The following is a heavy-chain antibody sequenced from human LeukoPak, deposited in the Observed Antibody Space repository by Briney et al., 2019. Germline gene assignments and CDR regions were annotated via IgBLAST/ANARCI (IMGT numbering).Heavy chain of an antibody. V-gene: IGHV3-30-3*01. CDR2: ISYDGINK. Sequence: GGSLRLSCAASGFTFSSYAMHWVRQAPGKGLEWVAVISYDGINKYYADSAKGRFTISRDNSKNTLYLQMNSLRTEDTAVYYCVRVPHSIAVPGKDFDYWGQGTLVTVSS. CDR1: GFTFSSYA. D-gene: IGHD6-19*01. J-gene: IGHJ4*02. CDR3: VRVPHSIAVPGKDFDY.